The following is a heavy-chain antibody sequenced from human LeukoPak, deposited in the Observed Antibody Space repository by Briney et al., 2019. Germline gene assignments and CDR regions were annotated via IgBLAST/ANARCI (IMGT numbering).Heavy chain of an antibody. CDR1: GFTFSSYG. J-gene: IGHJ6*03. CDR3: AKEFGSGNYYYYMDV. D-gene: IGHD3-10*01. Sequence: GGTLRLSCAASGFTFSSYGMSWVRQAPGKGLEWVSAISGSGGSTYYADSVKGRFTISRDNSKNTLYLQMNSLRAEDTAVYYRAKEFGSGNYYYYMDVWGKGTTVTISS. CDR2: ISGSGGST. V-gene: IGHV3-23*01.